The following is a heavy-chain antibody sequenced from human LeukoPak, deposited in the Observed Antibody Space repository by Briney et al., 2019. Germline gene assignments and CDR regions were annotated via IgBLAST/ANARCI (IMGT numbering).Heavy chain of an antibody. Sequence: SVTASCKASGYTFTDYYMHWVRQAPGQGLEWMGRIIPIFGTANYAQKFQGRVTITTDESTSTAYMELSSLRSEDTAVYYCARGNRITFGARWFDPWGQGTLVTVSS. CDR1: GYTFTDYY. V-gene: IGHV1-69*05. J-gene: IGHJ5*02. CDR2: IIPIFGTA. CDR3: ARGNRITFGARWFDP. D-gene: IGHD3-16*01.